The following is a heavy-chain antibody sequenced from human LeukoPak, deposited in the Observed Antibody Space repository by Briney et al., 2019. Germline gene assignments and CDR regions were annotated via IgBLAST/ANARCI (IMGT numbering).Heavy chain of an antibody. V-gene: IGHV4-59*08. Sequence: SETLSLTCTVSGGSISSYYWSWLRQPPGKGLEWIGYIYYSGSTNYNPSLKSRVTISVDTSKNQFSLKLSSVTAADTAVYYCARPYLIPRDTAMVTGAFDIWGQGTMVTVSS. CDR1: GGSISSYY. D-gene: IGHD5-18*01. CDR2: IYYSGST. CDR3: ARPYLIPRDTAMVTGAFDI. J-gene: IGHJ3*02.